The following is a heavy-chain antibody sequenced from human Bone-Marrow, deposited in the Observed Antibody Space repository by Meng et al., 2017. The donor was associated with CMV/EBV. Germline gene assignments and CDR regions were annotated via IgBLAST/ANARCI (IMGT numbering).Heavy chain of an antibody. V-gene: IGHV1-46*01. CDR3: ARSFYDFLSGYYGWFDP. J-gene: IGHJ5*02. CDR2: INPSGGST. CDR1: GYTFTSYY. D-gene: IGHD3-3*01. Sequence: ASVKVSCKASGYTFTSYYMHWVRQAPGQGLEWMGIINPSGGSTSYAQKFQGRVTMTRDTSTSTVYMELSSLRSEDTAVYYCARSFYDFLSGYYGWFDPWGQGTLVTFSS.